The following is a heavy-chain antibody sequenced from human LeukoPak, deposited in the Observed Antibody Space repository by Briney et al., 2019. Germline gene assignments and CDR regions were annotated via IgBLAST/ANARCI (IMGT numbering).Heavy chain of an antibody. J-gene: IGHJ4*02. D-gene: IGHD3-16*01. CDR2: IRYDGSNK. CDR3: AKDGNVWGSYYKEIGSPLFDY. V-gene: IGHV3-30*02. Sequence: PGGSLRLSCAASGFTFSSYGMHWVRQAPGKGLEWVAFIRYDGSNKYYADSVKGRFTISRDNSKNTLYLQMNSLRAEDTAVYYCAKDGNVWGSYYKEIGSPLFDYWGQGTLVTVSS. CDR1: GFTFSSYG.